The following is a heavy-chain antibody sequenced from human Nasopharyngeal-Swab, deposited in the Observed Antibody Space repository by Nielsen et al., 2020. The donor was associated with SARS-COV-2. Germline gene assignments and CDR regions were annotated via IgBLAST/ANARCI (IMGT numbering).Heavy chain of an antibody. CDR2: INPGSGGT. CDR1: GYTFNNYY. CDR3: ARRGRCSGSSCDMDV. V-gene: IGHV1-46*02. D-gene: IGHD2-2*01. J-gene: IGHJ6*02. Sequence: ASVKVSCKASGYTFNNYYIHWVRQAPGQGLEWMGMINPGSGGTTYAQKFQGRVTMTRDTSTSTVFMDLSSLRSEDTAVYYCARRGRCSGSSCDMDVWGQGTTFTVSS.